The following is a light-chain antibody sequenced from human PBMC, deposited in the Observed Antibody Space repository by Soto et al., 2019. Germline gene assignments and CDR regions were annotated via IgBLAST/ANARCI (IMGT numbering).Light chain of an antibody. CDR1: QSVSSTY. J-gene: IGKJ1*01. V-gene: IGKV3-20*01. CDR2: GAS. Sequence: EIVLTQSPGTLPLSPGERVTLSCRASQSVSSTYLAWYQQKPGQAPRLLIYGASSRATGIPDRLSGSGSGTDFTLTISRLEREDDSVYYCQQYGSSPPWTFGQGTKVDIK. CDR3: QQYGSSPPWT.